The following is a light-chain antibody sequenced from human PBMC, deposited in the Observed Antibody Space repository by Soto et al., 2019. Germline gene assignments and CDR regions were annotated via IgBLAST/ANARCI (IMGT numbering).Light chain of an antibody. V-gene: IGKV1-5*03. CDR1: QSISSR. CDR3: QQYNSYSYT. J-gene: IGKJ2*01. CDR2: KAS. Sequence: DIQMTQSPSTLSASVGDRVIITCRASQSISSRLAWYQQKPGKAPKLLIYKASSLESGVPSRFSGSGSGTEFTLTISSLQPDDFATYYCQQYNSYSYTFGQGTKLE.